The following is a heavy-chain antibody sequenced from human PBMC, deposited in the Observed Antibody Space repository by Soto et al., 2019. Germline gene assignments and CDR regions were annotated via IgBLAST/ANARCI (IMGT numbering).Heavy chain of an antibody. CDR1: GGSFSGYY. Sequence: SETLSLTCAVYGGSFSGYYWSWIRQPPGKGLEWIGEINHSGSTNYNPSLKSRVTISVGTSKNQFSLKLSSVTAADTAVYYCARTYDYIWGSYRYAFDYWGQGTLVTVSS. CDR3: ARTYDYIWGSYRYAFDY. V-gene: IGHV4-34*01. J-gene: IGHJ4*02. CDR2: INHSGST. D-gene: IGHD3-16*02.